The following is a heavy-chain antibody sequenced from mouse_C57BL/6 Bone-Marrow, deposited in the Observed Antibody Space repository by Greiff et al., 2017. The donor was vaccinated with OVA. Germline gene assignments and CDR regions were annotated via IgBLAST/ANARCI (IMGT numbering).Heavy chain of an antibody. J-gene: IGHJ3*01. CDR2: INPSSGYT. CDR1: GYTFTSYT. Sequence: VKLMESGAELARPGASVKMSCKASGYTFTSYTMHWVKQRPGQGLEWIGYINPSSGYTKYNQKFKDKATLTADKSSSTAYMQLSSLTSEDSAVYYCARLDSSGYGFAYWGQGTLVTVSA. D-gene: IGHD3-2*02. V-gene: IGHV1-4*01. CDR3: ARLDSSGYGFAY.